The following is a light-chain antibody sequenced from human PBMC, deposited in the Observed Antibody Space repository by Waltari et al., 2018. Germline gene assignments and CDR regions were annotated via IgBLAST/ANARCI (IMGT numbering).Light chain of an antibody. J-gene: IGKJ1*01. Sequence: AIRVTQSPSSVSASTGYTFTIPCRASEDVRSYCGWYQQKPGKAPQLLVYAASSLQTGVPSRFSARGSGTHFTLTINNVQSEDFATYHCEQYYSFPRTFGQGTKVEV. V-gene: IGKV1-8*01. CDR2: AAS. CDR1: EDVRSY. CDR3: EQYYSFPRT.